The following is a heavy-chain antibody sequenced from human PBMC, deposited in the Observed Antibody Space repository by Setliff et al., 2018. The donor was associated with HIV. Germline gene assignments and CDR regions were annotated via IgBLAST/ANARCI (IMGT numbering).Heavy chain of an antibody. D-gene: IGHD3-3*01. V-gene: IGHV5-51*01. CDR1: GYSFTTYW. J-gene: IGHJ3*02. Sequence: PGESLKISCKGSGYSFTTYWIGWVRQMPGKGLEWMGIIYPYDSDTRYSPSFQGQVIISADKSISTAYVQWSGLKASDTAMYYCARRPYYDSWSGHQAFDIWGQGTMGTVSS. CDR2: IYPYDSDT. CDR3: ARRPYYDSWSGHQAFDI.